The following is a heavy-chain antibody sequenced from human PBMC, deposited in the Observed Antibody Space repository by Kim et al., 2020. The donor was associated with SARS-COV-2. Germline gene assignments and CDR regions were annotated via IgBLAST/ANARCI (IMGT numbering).Heavy chain of an antibody. CDR2: ISGSGGST. D-gene: IGHD3-10*01. V-gene: IGHV3-23*01. Sequence: GGSLRLSCAASGFTFSSYAMSWVRQAPGKGLEWVSAISGSGGSTYYADSVKGRFTISRDNSKNTLYLQMNSLRAEDTAVYYCAKDHRGGRVGFGELWYNWFDPWGQGTLVTVSS. J-gene: IGHJ5*02. CDR3: AKDHRGGRVGFGELWYNWFDP. CDR1: GFTFSSYA.